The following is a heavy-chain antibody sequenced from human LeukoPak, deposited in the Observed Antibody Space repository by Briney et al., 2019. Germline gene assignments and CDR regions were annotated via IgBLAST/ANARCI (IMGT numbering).Heavy chain of an antibody. CDR3: ARFQASEFRGFDH. D-gene: IGHD3-10*01. J-gene: IGHJ4*02. Sequence: ASVKVSCKASGYTFTDYYMHWVRQAPGQGLEWMGWINPNSGDTNYAQKFQGRVTMTRDTSISTAYMELSRLRSDDTAVYYCARFQASEFRGFDHWGQGTLITVSS. CDR2: INPNSGDT. CDR1: GYTFTDYY. V-gene: IGHV1-2*02.